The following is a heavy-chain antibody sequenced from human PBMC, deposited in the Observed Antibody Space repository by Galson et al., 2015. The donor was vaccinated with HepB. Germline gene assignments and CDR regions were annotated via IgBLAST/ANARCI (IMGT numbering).Heavy chain of an antibody. J-gene: IGHJ6*02. CDR3: AKAAGRSGASAVIDGMDV. CDR2: ISGGGGST. CDR1: GFTFSNYA. V-gene: IGHV3-23*01. Sequence: SLRLSCAASGFTFSNYALTWVRQPPGQGLEWVSAISGGGGSTFYADLVQGRFNISRDNSTNTMYLHLNSLRVDDTAVYYCAKAAGRSGASAVIDGMDVWGHGTTVIVS.